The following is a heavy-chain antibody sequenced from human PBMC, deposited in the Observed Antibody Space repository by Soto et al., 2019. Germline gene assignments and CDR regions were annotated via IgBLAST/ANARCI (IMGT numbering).Heavy chain of an antibody. CDR3: TKNSAYALDY. CDR2: IHHSGGT. Sequence: QVQLQESGPGLVKPSGTLSLSCAVSGGSASTNNWWSWVRQSPGNGLEWIGEIHHSGGTSYNPSLESRATLSVDKSKNELSLRLNYVTAADTAVYYCTKNSAYALDYWGLGILVTVSS. D-gene: IGHD1-26*01. V-gene: IGHV4-4*02. J-gene: IGHJ4*02. CDR1: GGSASTNNW.